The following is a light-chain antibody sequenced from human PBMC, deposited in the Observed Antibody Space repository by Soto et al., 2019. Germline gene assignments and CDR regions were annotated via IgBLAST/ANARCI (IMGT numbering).Light chain of an antibody. CDR2: GAS. Sequence: EIVLTQSPGTLSLSPGERATLSCRASQSVSSSYLAWYQQKPGQAPRLLIYGASSRATGIQDRFSGSGSGTDFTLTISRLEPEDFAVYYCQQYDSSRTFGQGTKVDIK. J-gene: IGKJ1*01. CDR3: QQYDSSRT. CDR1: QSVSSSY. V-gene: IGKV3-20*01.